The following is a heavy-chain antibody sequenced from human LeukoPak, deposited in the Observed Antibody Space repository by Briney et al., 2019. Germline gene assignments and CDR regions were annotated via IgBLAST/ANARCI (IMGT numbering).Heavy chain of an antibody. CDR1: GFTFGDYA. J-gene: IGHJ4*02. V-gene: IGHV3-49*04. CDR3: TRAHSYGPFDY. CDR2: IRSKDYGATT. D-gene: IGHD5-18*01. Sequence: PGGSLRLSCTASGFTFGDYAMSWVRQAPGKGLEWVGFIRSKDYGATTEYAASVKGRFTISRDDTKSIAYLQMNSLKTEDTAVYYCTRAHSYGPFDYWGQGTLVTVSS.